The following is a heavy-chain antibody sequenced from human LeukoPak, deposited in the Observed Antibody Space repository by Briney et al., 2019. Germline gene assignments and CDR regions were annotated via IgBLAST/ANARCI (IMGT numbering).Heavy chain of an antibody. CDR2: IRSKAYGGTI. CDR1: GFTFGDYA. V-gene: IGHV3-49*04. CDR3: TRAVYDFWGGYYRD. D-gene: IGHD3-3*01. J-gene: IGHJ4*02. Sequence: PGRSLRLSCTASGFTFGDYAMSWVRQAPGKGLDWVGFIRSKAYGGTIEYAASVKGRFTISRDDYKSIAYLQMNSLKTEDTAVYYCTRAVYDFWGGYYRDWGQGTLVTVSS.